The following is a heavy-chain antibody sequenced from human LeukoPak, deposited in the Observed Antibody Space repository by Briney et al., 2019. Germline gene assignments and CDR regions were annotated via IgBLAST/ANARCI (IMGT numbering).Heavy chain of an antibody. CDR1: GGSISSYY. V-gene: IGHV4-59*01. CDR3: ARDISSGYLDY. D-gene: IGHD3-3*01. J-gene: IGHJ4*02. Sequence: SETLSLTCTVSGGSISSYYWSWIRQPPGKGLEWIGYIYYSGSTSYNPSLKSRVTISVDTSKSQFSLKLSSVTAADTAVYYCARDISSGYLDYWGQGTLVTVSS. CDR2: IYYSGST.